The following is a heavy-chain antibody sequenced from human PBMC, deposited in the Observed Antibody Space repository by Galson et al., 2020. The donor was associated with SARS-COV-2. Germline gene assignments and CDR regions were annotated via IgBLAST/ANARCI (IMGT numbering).Heavy chain of an antibody. Sequence: SETLSLTCAVYGGSFSDYSWTWVRQPPGKGLEWIGEINHSGSTNYSPSLKSRVFMSVDTSKNQFSLKLRSVTAADTAVYYCARGGSRPIMAFDYYYFYMDVWGKGTTVTVSS. V-gene: IGHV4-34*01. D-gene: IGHD3-10*01. CDR1: GGSFSDYS. CDR2: INHSGST. CDR3: ARGGSRPIMAFDYYYFYMDV. J-gene: IGHJ6*03.